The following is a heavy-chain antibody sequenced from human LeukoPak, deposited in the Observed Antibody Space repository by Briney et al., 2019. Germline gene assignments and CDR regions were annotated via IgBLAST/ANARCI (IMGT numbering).Heavy chain of an antibody. CDR1: GDSVSSNGAA. CDR2: TYYRSKWSS. CDR3: ARDSYSSGWYRFDY. J-gene: IGHJ4*02. Sequence: SQTLSLTCAISGDSVSSNGAAWNWIRQSPSRGLEWLGRTYYRSKWSSDYVVSVKSRITINPDTSKNQSSLQLNSVTPEDTAVYYCARDSYSSGWYRFDYWGQGTLVTVSS. D-gene: IGHD6-19*01. V-gene: IGHV6-1*01.